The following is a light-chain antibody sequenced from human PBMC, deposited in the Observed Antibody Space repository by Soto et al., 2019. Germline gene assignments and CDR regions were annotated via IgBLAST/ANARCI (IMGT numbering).Light chain of an antibody. Sequence: QSALTQPASVSGSPGQSITICCTGTSSDIGDYDYVSWYQHLPGKAPKLLIFDVTHRPSGVSDRFSGPKSGNTASLTISGVRPEDEADYYCCSYTDIALDVVFGGGTKLTVL. J-gene: IGLJ2*01. CDR2: DVT. V-gene: IGLV2-14*01. CDR1: SSDIGDYDY. CDR3: CSYTDIALDVV.